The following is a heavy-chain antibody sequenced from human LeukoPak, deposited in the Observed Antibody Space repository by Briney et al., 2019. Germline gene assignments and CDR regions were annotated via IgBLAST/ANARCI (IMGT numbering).Heavy chain of an antibody. Sequence: GGSLRLSCAASGFTFSTSWMDWVRQAPGKGLEWVGVIFYDGSMKYYADSVKGRFTISRDNSKNTLYLQMNGLRAEDTAVYYCARDPRGPTGYDSSGRDTFDSWGQGTQVTVSS. CDR3: ARDPRGPTGYDSSGRDTFDS. D-gene: IGHD3-22*01. CDR1: GFTFSTSW. CDR2: IFYDGSMK. V-gene: IGHV3-30*03. J-gene: IGHJ4*02.